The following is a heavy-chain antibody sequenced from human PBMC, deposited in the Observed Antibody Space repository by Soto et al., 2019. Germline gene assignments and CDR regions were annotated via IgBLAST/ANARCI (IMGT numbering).Heavy chain of an antibody. D-gene: IGHD5-18*01. CDR3: ARDTLGGYSYVTAMDV. V-gene: IGHV7-4-1*01. CDR2: INTNTGNP. Sequence: ASVKVSCKASGYTFTSYAMNWVRQALGQGLEWMGWINTNTGNPTYAQGFTGRFVFSLDTSVSTAYLQICSLKAEDTAVYYCARDTLGGYSYVTAMDVWGQGTTVTVSS. CDR1: GYTFTSYA. J-gene: IGHJ6*02.